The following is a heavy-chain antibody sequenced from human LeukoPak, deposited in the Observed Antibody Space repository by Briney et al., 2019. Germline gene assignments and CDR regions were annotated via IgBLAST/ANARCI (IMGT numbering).Heavy chain of an antibody. V-gene: IGHV3-30-3*01. CDR2: ISYDGSNK. D-gene: IGHD3-22*01. CDR1: GFTFSSYA. J-gene: IGHJ4*02. Sequence: GGSLRLSCAASGFTFSSYAMHWVRQAPGKGLEWVPVISYDGSNKYYADSVKGRFTISRDNSKNTLYLQMNSLRAEDTAVYYCARGGNYYYDSSGYYSLDYWGRGTLVTVSS. CDR3: ARGGNYYYDSSGYYSLDY.